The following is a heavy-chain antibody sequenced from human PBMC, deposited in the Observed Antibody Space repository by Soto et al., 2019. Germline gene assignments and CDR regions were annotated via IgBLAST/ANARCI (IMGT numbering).Heavy chain of an antibody. Sequence: SETLSLTCAVYGGSFSGYYWSWIRQPPGKGLEWIGEINHSGSTNYNPSLKSRVTISVDTPKNQFSLKLSSVTAADTAVYYCARGLGSGWNYYYYYMDVWGKGTTVTVSS. CDR1: GGSFSGYY. CDR2: INHSGST. V-gene: IGHV4-34*01. CDR3: ARGLGSGWNYYYYYMDV. J-gene: IGHJ6*03. D-gene: IGHD6-19*01.